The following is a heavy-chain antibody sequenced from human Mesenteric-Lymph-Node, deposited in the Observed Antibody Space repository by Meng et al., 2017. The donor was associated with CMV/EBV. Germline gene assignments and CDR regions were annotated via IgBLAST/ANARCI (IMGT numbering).Heavy chain of an antibody. CDR3: AKPPGEKTFDAFDI. J-gene: IGHJ3*02. V-gene: IGHV3-23*01. D-gene: IGHD3-16*01. CDR1: GFTFGSFA. Sequence: GGSLRLSCAASGFTFGSFAISWVRQAPGKGLEWVSTISGSGGSTYYADSVKGRFTISRDNSKNMLFLQMNSLRAEDTAVYYCAKPPGEKTFDAFDIWGQGTMVTVSS. CDR2: ISGSGGST.